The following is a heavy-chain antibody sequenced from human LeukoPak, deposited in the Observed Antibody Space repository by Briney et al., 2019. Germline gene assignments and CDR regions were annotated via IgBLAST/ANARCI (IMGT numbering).Heavy chain of an antibody. Sequence: SQTLSLTSAISGGSVSSNSGYWSWIRQSPPRGLEWLGRTCYRSRRYIDNAASVKSRLTINPATSKNQFSLQVNSVAPEDQAVYYCARGSVPGNWNYGDYVDYWGQGTLVTVSS. J-gene: IGHJ4*02. CDR3: ARGSVPGNWNYGDYVDY. CDR2: TCYRSRRYI. CDR1: GGSVSSNSGY. V-gene: IGHV6-1*01. D-gene: IGHD2-2*01.